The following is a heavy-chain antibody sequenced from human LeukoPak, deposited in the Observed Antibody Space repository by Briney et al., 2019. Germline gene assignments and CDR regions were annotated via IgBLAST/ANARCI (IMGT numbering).Heavy chain of an antibody. Sequence: SETLSLTCAVYGGSFSGYYWSWIRQPPGKGLEWIGEINHSGSTNYNPSLKSRVTISEDTSKNQFSLKLSSVTAADTAVYYCARGLYYDFWSGYQNWFDPWGQGTLVTVSS. CDR1: GGSFSGYY. D-gene: IGHD3-3*01. J-gene: IGHJ5*02. CDR2: INHSGST. CDR3: ARGLYYDFWSGYQNWFDP. V-gene: IGHV4-34*01.